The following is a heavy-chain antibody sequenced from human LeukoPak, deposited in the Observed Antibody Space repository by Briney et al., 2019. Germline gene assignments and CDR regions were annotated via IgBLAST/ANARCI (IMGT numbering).Heavy chain of an antibody. CDR1: GDSVSTSF. J-gene: IGHJ4*02. D-gene: IGHD4-17*01. Sequence: PSETLSLTCTVSGDSVSTSFWSWSRQPPGKGLEWIGYIDYSASATYNPSLKGRITISVDTSKNQFSLMLTSVTAADTAVYYCARRLRTLYMGSYFDYWGQGTLVTVSS. V-gene: IGHV4-59*08. CDR3: ARRLRTLYMGSYFDY. CDR2: IDYSASA.